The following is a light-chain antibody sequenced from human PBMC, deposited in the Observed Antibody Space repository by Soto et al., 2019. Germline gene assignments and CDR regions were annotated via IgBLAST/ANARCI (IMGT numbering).Light chain of an antibody. CDR2: DAS. CDR1: QGVSIN. CDR3: QQYGSSGT. V-gene: IGKV3-20*01. Sequence: DIVLTQSPGTLSVSPGERATLSCRAGQGVSINFAWYQQKSGQSPRLLIDDASNRASGISARFSGSGSGTDITLTISRLEPEDFAVYYCQQYGSSGTFGQGTKVDIK. J-gene: IGKJ1*01.